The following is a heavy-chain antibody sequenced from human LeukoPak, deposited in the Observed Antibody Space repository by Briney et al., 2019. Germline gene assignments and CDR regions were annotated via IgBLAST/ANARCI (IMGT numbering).Heavy chain of an antibody. Sequence: PGGSLRLSCAAFGFTFSDYYMTWIRQAPGKGLEWVSYISTRSTYTDYADSVKGRFTISRDDARNSPYLQVNSLRVEDTAVYYCAREDNWYFDLWGRGTLVTVSS. CDR1: GFTFSDYY. CDR3: AREDNWYFDL. V-gene: IGHV3-11*05. J-gene: IGHJ2*01. CDR2: ISTRSTYT.